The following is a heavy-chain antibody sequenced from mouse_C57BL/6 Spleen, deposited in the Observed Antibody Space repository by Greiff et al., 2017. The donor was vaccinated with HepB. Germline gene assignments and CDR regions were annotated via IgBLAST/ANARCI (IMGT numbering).Heavy chain of an antibody. CDR1: GFSLTSYG. D-gene: IGHD2-4*01. CDR2: IWSDGST. V-gene: IGHV2-6-1*01. Sequence: VQLKESGPGLVAPSQSLSITCTVSGFSLTSYGVHWVRQPPGKGLEWLVVIWSDGSTTYNSALKSRLSISKDNSKSQVFLKMNSLQTDDTAMYYCARHRQSPYYDYDEGFAYWGQGTLVTVSA. CDR3: ARHRQSPYYDYDEGFAY. J-gene: IGHJ3*01.